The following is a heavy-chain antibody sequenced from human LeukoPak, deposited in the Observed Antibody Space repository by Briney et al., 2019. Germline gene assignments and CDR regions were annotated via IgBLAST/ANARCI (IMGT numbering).Heavy chain of an antibody. CDR1: GYSISSGYY. CDR2: IYHSGST. D-gene: IGHD6-13*01. Sequence: SETLSLTCTVSGYSISSGYYWGWIRQPPGKGLEWIGSIYHSGSTYYNPSLKSRVTISVDTSKNQFSLKLSSVTAADTAVYYCARGSSSWAANAFDIWGQGTTVTVSS. CDR3: ARGSSSWAANAFDI. J-gene: IGHJ3*02. V-gene: IGHV4-38-2*02.